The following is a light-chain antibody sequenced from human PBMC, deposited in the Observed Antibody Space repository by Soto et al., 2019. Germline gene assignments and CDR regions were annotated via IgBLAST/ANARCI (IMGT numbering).Light chain of an antibody. J-gene: IGLJ1*01. CDR2: EVS. V-gene: IGLV1-40*01. CDR3: SSYTSSRAYV. CDR1: SSNIGAGYD. Sequence: QSVLTQPPSVSGAPGQRVTISCTGSSSNIGAGYDVHWYQQLPGKAPKLMIHEVSNRPSGVSNRFSGSKSGNTASLTISGLQAEDEADYYCSSYTSSRAYVFGIGTKVTV.